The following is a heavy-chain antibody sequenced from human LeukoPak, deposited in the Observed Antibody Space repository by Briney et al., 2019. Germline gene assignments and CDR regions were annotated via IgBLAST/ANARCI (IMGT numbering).Heavy chain of an antibody. J-gene: IGHJ4*02. CDR2: ISSSGSTI. CDR3: ARGYCSGGSCQYYFDY. CDR1: GFTFSDYY. Sequence: GGSLILSCAASGFTFSDYYMSWIRQAPGKGLEWVSYISSSGSTIYYADSVRGRFTISRDNAMNSLYLQMNSLRAEDTAVYYCARGYCSGGSCQYYFDYWGQGTLVTASS. V-gene: IGHV3-11*01. D-gene: IGHD2-15*01.